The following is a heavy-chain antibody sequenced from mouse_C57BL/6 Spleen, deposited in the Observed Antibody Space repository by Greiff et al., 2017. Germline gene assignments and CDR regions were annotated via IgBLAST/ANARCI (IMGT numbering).Heavy chain of an antibody. J-gene: IGHJ2*01. Sequence: VQLKESGGDLVKPGGSLKLSCAASGFTFSSYGMSWVRQTPDRRLEWVATLSSGGSSTYYPDSVKGRFTISRDHAKNTLYLQMSSLKSEDTAMYYCAREGDYGSSPGYFDYWGQGTTLTVSS. D-gene: IGHD1-1*01. CDR2: LSSGGSST. CDR1: GFTFSSYG. CDR3: AREGDYGSSPGYFDY. V-gene: IGHV5-6*01.